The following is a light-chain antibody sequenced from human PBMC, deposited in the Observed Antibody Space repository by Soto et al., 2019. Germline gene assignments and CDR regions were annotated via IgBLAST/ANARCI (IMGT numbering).Light chain of an antibody. CDR2: DAS. J-gene: IGKJ3*01. CDR3: QQRSSWPPSFT. Sequence: EIMLTQSPATLSLSPGDRATLSCRASQSVNNYLAWYQQKPGQAPRLLIYDASNRATGIPARFSGSGSGTDFTLTISSLEPEDFAVYYCQQRSSWPPSFTFGPGTRVDIK. CDR1: QSVNNY. V-gene: IGKV3-11*01.